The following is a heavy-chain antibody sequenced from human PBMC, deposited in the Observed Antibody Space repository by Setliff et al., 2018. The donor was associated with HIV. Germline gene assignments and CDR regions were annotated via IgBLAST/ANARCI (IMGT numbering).Heavy chain of an antibody. CDR3: VKGGMTNAAFNI. CDR1: GFTFNSYA. J-gene: IGHJ3*02. D-gene: IGHD3-16*01. V-gene: IGHV3-33*03. Sequence: GGSLRLSCAASGFTFNSYAMHWVRQAPGKGLEWVAVIWYDGSKKYYGDSVKGRFTISRDKSKNTLYLQMDSLRAEDTALYYCVKGGMTNAAFNIWGPGAMVTVSS. CDR2: IWYDGSKK.